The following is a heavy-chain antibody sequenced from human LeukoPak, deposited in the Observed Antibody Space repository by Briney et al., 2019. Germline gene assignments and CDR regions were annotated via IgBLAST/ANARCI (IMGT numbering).Heavy chain of an antibody. D-gene: IGHD5-12*01. CDR3: ARDPLGGYALGYFDY. V-gene: IGHV3-23*01. Sequence: PGGSLRLSCAASGFTFSSYAMSWVRQAPGKGLEWVSAISGSGGSTYYANSVKGRFTISRDNSKNTLYLQMNSLRAEDTAVYYCARDPLGGYALGYFDYWGQGTLVTVSS. CDR2: ISGSGGST. J-gene: IGHJ4*02. CDR1: GFTFSSYA.